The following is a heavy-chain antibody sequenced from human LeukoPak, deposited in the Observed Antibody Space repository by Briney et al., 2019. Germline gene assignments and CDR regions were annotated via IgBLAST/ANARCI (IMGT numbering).Heavy chain of an antibody. CDR1: GGSISSSSYY. D-gene: IGHD3-10*01. J-gene: IGHJ4*02. V-gene: IGHV4-39*07. CDR2: IYYSGST. Sequence: SETLSLTCTVSGGSISSSSYYWGWIRQPPGKGLEWIGSIYYSGSTYYNPSLKSRVTISVDTSKNQFSLKLSSVTAADTAVYYCARGRRLLWFGEPWYFDYWGQGTLVTVSS. CDR3: ARGRRLLWFGEPWYFDY.